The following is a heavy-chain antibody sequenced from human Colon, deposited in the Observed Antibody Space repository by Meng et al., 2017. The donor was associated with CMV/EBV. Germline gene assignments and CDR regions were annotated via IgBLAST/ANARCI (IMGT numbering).Heavy chain of an antibody. J-gene: IGHJ4*02. D-gene: IGHD3-3*01. V-gene: IGHV3-23*01. CDR1: GFMFRNYA. Sequence: LTCVTAGFMFRNYAISWVRQAPGKGLEWVSAITGSGDTTFYTDSVRGRFTISRDNSKNTVYLHMTGLRADDTATYYCLRDPLLLPRRYWGQGTLVTSPQ. CDR3: LRDPLLLPRRY. CDR2: ITGSGDTT.